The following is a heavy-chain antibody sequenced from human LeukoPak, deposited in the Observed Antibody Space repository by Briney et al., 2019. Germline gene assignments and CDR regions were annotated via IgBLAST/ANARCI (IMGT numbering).Heavy chain of an antibody. D-gene: IGHD3-22*01. V-gene: IGHV3-11*01. Sequence: GGSLRLSCAASGFSFRDYFMSWIRQAPGKGLEWVAYTNTAGNTIYYADSMKGRFTISRDNAKNSLYLQMNTLRAEDTAVYYCARATYDSSAVDAFDIWGQGTMVTVSP. CDR2: TNTAGNTI. CDR1: GFSFRDYF. J-gene: IGHJ3*02. CDR3: ARATYDSSAVDAFDI.